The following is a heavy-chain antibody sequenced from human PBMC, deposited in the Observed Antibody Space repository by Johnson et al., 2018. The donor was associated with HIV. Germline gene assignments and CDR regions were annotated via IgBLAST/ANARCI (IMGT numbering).Heavy chain of an antibody. V-gene: IGHV3-20*04. CDR1: GFTFDDYG. CDR2: INWNGSST. J-gene: IGHJ3*02. Sequence: LGESGGGVVRPGGSLRLSCAASGFTFDDYGMSWVRQAPGHGLEWVSGINWNGSSTGYADSVKGRFTISSDNAKKSLYLQMNSLRAEDTALYYCARDRGGAARDAFDIWGQGTMDTVSS. CDR3: ARDRGGAARDAFDI. D-gene: IGHD3-10*01.